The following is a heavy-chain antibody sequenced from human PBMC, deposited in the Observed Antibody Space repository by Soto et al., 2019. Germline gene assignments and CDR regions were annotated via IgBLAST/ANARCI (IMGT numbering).Heavy chain of an antibody. V-gene: IGHV4-59*01. CDR3: ARECPPIAAAAGSDAFDI. D-gene: IGHD6-13*01. CDR1: GGSISSYY. J-gene: IGHJ3*02. Sequence: TLSLTCTVSGGSISSYYWSWIRQPPGKGLEWIGYIYYSGSTNYNPSLKSRVTISVDTSKNQFSLKLSSVTAADTAVYYCARECPPIAAAAGSDAFDIWGQGTMVTVS. CDR2: IYYSGST.